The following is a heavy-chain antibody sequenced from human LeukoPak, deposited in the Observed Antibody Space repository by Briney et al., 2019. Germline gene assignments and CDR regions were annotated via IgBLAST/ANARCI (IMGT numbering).Heavy chain of an antibody. D-gene: IGHD5-18*01. J-gene: IGHJ4*02. CDR1: GFTFSTYS. CDR3: VAMGYNYFDP. V-gene: IGHV3-21*01. Sequence: KSGGSLRLSCAASGFTFSTYSMNWVRQAPGKGLEWVSYIGSSGSYIDYAGSVRGRFTVSRDNAKNSLYLQMNSLRDEDTAVYYCVAMGYNYFDPWGQGSLVIVSS. CDR2: IGSSGSYI.